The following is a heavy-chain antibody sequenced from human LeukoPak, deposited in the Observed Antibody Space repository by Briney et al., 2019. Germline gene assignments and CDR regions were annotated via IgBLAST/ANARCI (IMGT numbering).Heavy chain of an antibody. Sequence: GRSLRLSCAASGFTFDDYAMHWVRQAPGKGLEWVSGISWNSGSIGYADSVKGRFTISRDNAKNSLYLQMNSLRAEDTALYYCAKAPIRSGYFRVFDYRGQGTLVTVSS. CDR3: AKAPIRSGYFRVFDY. CDR2: ISWNSGSI. D-gene: IGHD3-22*01. V-gene: IGHV3-9*01. J-gene: IGHJ4*02. CDR1: GFTFDDYA.